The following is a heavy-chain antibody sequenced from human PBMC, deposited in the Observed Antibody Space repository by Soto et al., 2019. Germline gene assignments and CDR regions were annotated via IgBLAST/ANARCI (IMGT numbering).Heavy chain of an antibody. V-gene: IGHV3-74*01. CDR1: GFTFSSYW. CDR3: ASGSGYYYYYYMDV. Sequence: GGSLRLSCAASGFTFSSYWMHWVRQAPGKGLVWVSRINSDGSSTSYADSVKGRFTISRDNAKNTLYLQMNSLRAEDTAVYYCASGSGYYYYYYMDVWGKGTTVTVSS. CDR2: INSDGSST. D-gene: IGHD3-3*01. J-gene: IGHJ6*03.